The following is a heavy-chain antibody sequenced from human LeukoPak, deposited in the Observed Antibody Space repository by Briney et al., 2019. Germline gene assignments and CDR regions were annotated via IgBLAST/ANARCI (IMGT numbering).Heavy chain of an antibody. Sequence: PSETLSLTCTVSGGSISSSSYYWSWIRQHPGKGLEWIGYIYYSGSTYYNPSLKSRVTISADTSKNQFSLKLSSVTAADTAVYYCARTSKYCSNGFCYIGGGFDYWGQGTLVTVSS. CDR3: ARTSKYCSNGFCYIGGGFDY. J-gene: IGHJ4*02. D-gene: IGHD2-8*01. CDR1: GGSISSSSYY. V-gene: IGHV4-31*03. CDR2: IYYSGST.